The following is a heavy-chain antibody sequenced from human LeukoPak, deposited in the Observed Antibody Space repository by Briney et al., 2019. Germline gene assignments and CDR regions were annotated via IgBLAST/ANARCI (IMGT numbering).Heavy chain of an antibody. CDR1: GGSISSYY. CDR3: AREGSGMAQIGAFDI. Sequence: SETLSLTCTVSGGSISSYYWSWIRQPPGKGLEWIGYIYHSGSTNYNPSLKSRVTISVDTSKNQFSLKLSSVTAADTAVYYCAREGSGMAQIGAFDIWGQGTMVTVSS. CDR2: IYHSGST. V-gene: IGHV4-59*01. J-gene: IGHJ3*02. D-gene: IGHD3-10*01.